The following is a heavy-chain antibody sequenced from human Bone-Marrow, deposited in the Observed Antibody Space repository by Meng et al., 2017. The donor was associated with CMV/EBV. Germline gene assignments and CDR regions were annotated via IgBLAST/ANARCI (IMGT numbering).Heavy chain of an antibody. V-gene: IGHV3-30-3*01. CDR3: AKDSHKSGQLWFRGVDL. D-gene: IGHD3-16*01. Sequence: GGSLKIYCAASGFTFSSYAMHWVRQAPVKGLEWVAVISYDGSNKYYADSVKGRFSISRDNSRNTLYLQMNSLRAEDTAVYYCAKDSHKSGQLWFRGVDLWGQGTLVTVSS. J-gene: IGHJ5*02. CDR1: GFTFSSYA. CDR2: ISYDGSNK.